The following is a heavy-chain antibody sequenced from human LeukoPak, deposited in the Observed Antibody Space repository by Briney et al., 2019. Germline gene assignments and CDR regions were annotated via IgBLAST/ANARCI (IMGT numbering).Heavy chain of an antibody. CDR2: IVVGSGNT. V-gene: IGHV1-58*01. Sequence: SVKVSCKASGFTSTISAVQWVRQARGQRLEWIGWIVVGSGNTNYAQKFQERVTITRDMSTSTAYMELSSLRSEDTAVYYCAADPGVGARNAFGIWGQGTMVTVSS. D-gene: IGHD1-26*01. J-gene: IGHJ3*02. CDR1: GFTSTISA. CDR3: AADPGVGARNAFGI.